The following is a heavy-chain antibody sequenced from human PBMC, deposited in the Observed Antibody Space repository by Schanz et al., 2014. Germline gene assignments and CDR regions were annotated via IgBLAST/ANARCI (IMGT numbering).Heavy chain of an antibody. CDR3: ARPSGGASIYFDY. CDR1: GYSFSTYG. D-gene: IGHD1-26*01. J-gene: IGHJ4*02. V-gene: IGHV1-18*01. CDR2: SSAYNGNT. Sequence: QVQLVQSGAEVKKPGASVKVSCKASGYSFSTYGISWVRQAPGQGLEWMGWSSAYNGNTNYAQTLQGRITMTTDTSTSTAFMELRSLRSDDTAVYCCARPSGGASIYFDYWGQGTLVTVSS.